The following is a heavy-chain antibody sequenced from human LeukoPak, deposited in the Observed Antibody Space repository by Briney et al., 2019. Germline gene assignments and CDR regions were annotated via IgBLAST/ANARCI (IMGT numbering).Heavy chain of an antibody. J-gene: IGHJ4*02. CDR2: IYYSGST. V-gene: IGHV4-59*01. CDR1: GGSISSYY. Sequence: SETLSLTCTVSGGSISSYYWSWIRQPPGKGLEWIGYIYYSGSTNYNASLTNRVTISVDTSKNQFSLKLSSVTAADTAVYYCAREVGHCSGGSCYSYFDYWGQGTLVTVSS. D-gene: IGHD2-15*01. CDR3: AREVGHCSGGSCYSYFDY.